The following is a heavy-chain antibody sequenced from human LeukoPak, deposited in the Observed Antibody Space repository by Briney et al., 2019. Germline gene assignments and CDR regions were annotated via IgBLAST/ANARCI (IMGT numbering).Heavy chain of an antibody. J-gene: IGHJ4*02. V-gene: IGHV3-21*01. CDR3: ARRPTRIAVAGTFDY. Sequence: GGSLRLSCAASGFTFSSYSMNWVRQAPGKGLEWVSSISSSSSYIYYADSVKGRFTISRDNAKNSLYLQMNSLRAEDTAVYYCARRPTRIAVAGTFDYWGQGTLVTVSS. CDR1: GFTFSSYS. CDR2: ISSSSSYI. D-gene: IGHD6-19*01.